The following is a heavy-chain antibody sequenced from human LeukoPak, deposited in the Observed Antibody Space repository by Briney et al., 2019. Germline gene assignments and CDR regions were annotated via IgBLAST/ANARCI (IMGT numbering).Heavy chain of an antibody. CDR3: ANDLKATMVRGVIRYDY. V-gene: IGHV3-73*01. Sequence: PGGSLRLSCTASGFTFSGSAMHWVRQASGKGLEWVGRIRSKANSYASVYAASVKGRFTISRDDSKNTAYLQMNSLRAEDTAVYYCANDLKATMVRGVIRYDYWGQGTLVTVSS. D-gene: IGHD3-10*01. CDR2: IRSKANSYAS. J-gene: IGHJ4*02. CDR1: GFTFSGSA.